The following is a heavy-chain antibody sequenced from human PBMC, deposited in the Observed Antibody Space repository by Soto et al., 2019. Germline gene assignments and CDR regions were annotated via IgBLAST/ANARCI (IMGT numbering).Heavy chain of an antibody. Sequence: ASVNVSCKASGYTFTGYYMHWVRQAPGQGLEWMGWINPNSGGTNYAQKFQGWVTMTRDTSISTAYMELSRLRSDDTAVYYCARVKYSSGWYADAFDIWGQGTMVTVSS. CDR3: ARVKYSSGWYADAFDI. J-gene: IGHJ3*02. CDR2: INPNSGGT. CDR1: GYTFTGYY. V-gene: IGHV1-2*04. D-gene: IGHD6-19*01.